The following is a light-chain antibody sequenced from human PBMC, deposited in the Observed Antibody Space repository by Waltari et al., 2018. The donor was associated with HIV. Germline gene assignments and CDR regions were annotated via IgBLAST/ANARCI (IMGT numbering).Light chain of an antibody. V-gene: IGKV3-20*01. J-gene: IGKJ4*01. CDR2: GAS. Sequence: EIVLTQSPGTLSLSPGERATLSCRASQSVSSSYLAWYQQRPGQAPRLLIYGASSRATGIPDRFSGSGSGTDFTLTISRLETEEFAVYYCQQYGSSPLTFGGGTKVEIK. CDR1: QSVSSSY. CDR3: QQYGSSPLT.